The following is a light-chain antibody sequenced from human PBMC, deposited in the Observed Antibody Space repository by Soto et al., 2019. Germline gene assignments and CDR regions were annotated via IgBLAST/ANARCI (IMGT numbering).Light chain of an antibody. CDR1: SSNIGAGYD. V-gene: IGLV1-40*01. CDR2: GNS. CDR3: QSSYSSLSGVV. Sequence: QSVLTQPPSVSGAPGQRVTISCTGSSSNIGAGYDVHWYQQLPGTAPKLLIYGNSNRPSGVPDRFSGSKSGTSASLAITGRQAEEEADDYCQSSYSSLSGVVFGGGTKVTVL. J-gene: IGLJ2*01.